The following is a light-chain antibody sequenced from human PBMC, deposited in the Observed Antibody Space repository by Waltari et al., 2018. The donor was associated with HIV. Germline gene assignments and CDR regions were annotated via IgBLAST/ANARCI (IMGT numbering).Light chain of an antibody. CDR2: GNS. Sequence: QSVLTQPPSVSGAPGQRVTISCTGTTSNIGAGYDVHWYQQLPGTAPKLLVFGNSKRPSGVPDLFSGSKSGASASLAIAGLQAGDEGDYYCQAYDNALSGSLFGGGTKVTVL. CDR1: TSNIGAGYD. J-gene: IGLJ2*01. V-gene: IGLV1-40*01. CDR3: QAYDNALSGSL.